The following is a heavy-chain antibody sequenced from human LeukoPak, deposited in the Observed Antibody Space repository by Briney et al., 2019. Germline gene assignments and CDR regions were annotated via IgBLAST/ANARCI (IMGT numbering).Heavy chain of an antibody. V-gene: IGHV3-21*01. CDR3: AREWEVLDY. CDR1: GFTVSSNY. D-gene: IGHD1-26*01. CDR2: IGITSSYT. J-gene: IGHJ4*01. Sequence: AGGSLRLSCAASGFTVSSNYMSWVRQAPGKGLEWVSSIGITSSYTYYADSVKGRFTISRDNAKNSLYLQMNSLRVEDTAVYYCAREWEVLDYWGHGTLVTVSS.